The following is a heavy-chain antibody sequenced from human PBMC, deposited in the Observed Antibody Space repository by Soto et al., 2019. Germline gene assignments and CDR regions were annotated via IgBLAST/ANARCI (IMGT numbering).Heavy chain of an antibody. J-gene: IGHJ6*02. D-gene: IGHD2-21*02. V-gene: IGHV1-2*04. CDR2: INPNSGGT. Sequence: ASVKVSCKASGYTFTGYYMHWVRQAPGQGLEWMGWINPNSGGTNYAQKFQGWVTMTRDTSISTAYMELSRLRSDDRAVYYCARERLPKSPIYYYYGMDVGGQGTTVTVSS. CDR3: ARERLPKSPIYYYYGMDV. CDR1: GYTFTGYY.